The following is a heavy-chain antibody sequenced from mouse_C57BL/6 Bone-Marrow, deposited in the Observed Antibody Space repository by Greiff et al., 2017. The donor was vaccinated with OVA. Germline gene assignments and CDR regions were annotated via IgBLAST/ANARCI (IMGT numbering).Heavy chain of an antibody. V-gene: IGHV1-69*01. CDR2: IDPSDSYT. CDR1: GYTFTSHW. Sequence: QVQLQQPGAELVMPGASVKLSCKASGYTFTSHWMHWVKQRPGQGLEWIGEIDPSDSYTNYNQKFKGKSTLTVDKSSSTAYMQLSSLTSEDSAVYYCARLDFAYWGQGTLVTVSA. J-gene: IGHJ3*01. CDR3: ARLDFAY.